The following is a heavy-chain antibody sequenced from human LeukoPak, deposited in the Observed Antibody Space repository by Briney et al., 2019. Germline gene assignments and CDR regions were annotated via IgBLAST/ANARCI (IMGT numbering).Heavy chain of an antibody. J-gene: IGHJ4*02. CDR2: INPNRGGT. V-gene: IGHV1-2*02. CDR3: ARDRIRRTYYYDSSGSLFDY. Sequence: ASVKVSCKASGYTFTGYYMHWVRQAPGQGLEWMGWINPNRGGTNYAQKFQGRVTMTRDTSISTAYMELSRLRSDDTAVYYCARDRIRRTYYYDSSGSLFDYWGQGTLVTVSS. D-gene: IGHD3-22*01. CDR1: GYTFTGYY.